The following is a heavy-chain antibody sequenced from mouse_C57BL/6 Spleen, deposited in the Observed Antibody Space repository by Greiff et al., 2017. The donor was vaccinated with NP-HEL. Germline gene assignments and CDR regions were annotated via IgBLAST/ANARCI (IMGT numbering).Heavy chain of an antibody. CDR1: GYSFTGYF. Sequence: VQLKESGPELVKPGDSVKISCKASGYSFTGYFMNWVMQSHGKSLEWIGRINPYNGDTFYNQKFKGKATLTVDKSSSTAHMELRSLTSEDSAVYYCARAAKDYFDYWGQGTSLTVSS. D-gene: IGHD6-1*01. J-gene: IGHJ2*02. V-gene: IGHV1-20*01. CDR2: INPYNGDT. CDR3: ARAAKDYFDY.